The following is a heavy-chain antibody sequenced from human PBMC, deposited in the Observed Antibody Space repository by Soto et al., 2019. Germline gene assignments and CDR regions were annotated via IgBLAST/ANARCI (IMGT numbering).Heavy chain of an antibody. J-gene: IGHJ5*02. CDR2: IYYSGRT. Sequence: PSENLSLTCPVSGGSISSGSYYWGWIRQPPGKGLEWIGSIYYSGRTYYIPSLKSRVTISVDTSKNQFTLKLSSVTAADTAVYYCARRADTYYDILTGYYLSLVSAWFDPWGQGTPVTVSS. CDR1: GGSISSGSYY. CDR3: ARRADTYYDILTGYYLSLVSAWFDP. V-gene: IGHV4-39*01. D-gene: IGHD3-9*01.